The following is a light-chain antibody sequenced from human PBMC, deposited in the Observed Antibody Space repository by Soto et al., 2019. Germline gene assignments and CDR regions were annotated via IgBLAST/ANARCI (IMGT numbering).Light chain of an antibody. CDR1: QTVSRS. V-gene: IGKV3-15*01. Sequence: EVVLTQSPATLSVSPGERATLSCRASQTVSRSLAWYQQKPGQAPRLLIYGASMRATGVPDRFSGSGSGTDFSLTISSLQSEDFAVCYCQQYIDWPPYTFGQGTKVEIK. J-gene: IGKJ2*01. CDR2: GAS. CDR3: QQYIDWPPYT.